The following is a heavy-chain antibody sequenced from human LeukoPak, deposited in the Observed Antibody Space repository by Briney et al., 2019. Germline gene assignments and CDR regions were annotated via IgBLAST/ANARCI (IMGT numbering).Heavy chain of an antibody. V-gene: IGHV4-38-2*02. CDR3: ARVARCTSCFDVDY. CDR1: GYSITSAYY. J-gene: IGHJ4*02. Sequence: AETLSLTCTVSGYSITSAYYWGWIRQPPGKGLEWLGSFFLKGSNYYNPSLKSRVTISVDTSKNQFSLTLSSVTAAETAVYYCARVARCTSCFDVDYWGQGTLVTVSS. CDR2: FFLKGSN. D-gene: IGHD2-2*01.